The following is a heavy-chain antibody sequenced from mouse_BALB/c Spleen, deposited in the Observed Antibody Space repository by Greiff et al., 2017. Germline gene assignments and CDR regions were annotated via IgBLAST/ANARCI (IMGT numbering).Heavy chain of an antibody. D-gene: IGHD1-2*01. CDR1: GFTFNTNA. CDR2: IRSKSNNYAT. Sequence: EVKLVETGGGLVQPKGSLKLSCAASGFTFNTNAMNWVRQAPGKGLEWVARIRSKSNNYATYYADSVKDRFTISRDDSQSMLYLQMNNLKTEDTAMYYCVRETTARYFDVWGAGTTVTVSS. V-gene: IGHV10S3*01. CDR3: VRETTARYFDV. J-gene: IGHJ1*01.